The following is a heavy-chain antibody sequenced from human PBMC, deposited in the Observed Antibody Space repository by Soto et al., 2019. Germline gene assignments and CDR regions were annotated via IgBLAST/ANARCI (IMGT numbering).Heavy chain of an antibody. J-gene: IGHJ3*01. V-gene: IGHV3-23*01. CDR3: ARPPFVVGATPLYRFDL. D-gene: IGHD1-26*01. Sequence: EVQLLESGGGLVQPGGSLRLSCAASGFTFSSYAMSWVRQAPGKGLEWVSAISGSGGSTYYADSVKGRFTISRDNSKNTLYLQMDSLRAEDTAVYYCARPPFVVGATPLYRFDLWGQGTMVTVSS. CDR2: ISGSGGST. CDR1: GFTFSSYA.